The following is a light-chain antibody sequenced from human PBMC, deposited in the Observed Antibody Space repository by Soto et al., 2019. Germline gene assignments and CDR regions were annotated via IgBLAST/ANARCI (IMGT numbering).Light chain of an antibody. CDR3: KSYAGSNTYV. CDR1: SSDVGGYNF. Sequence: QSALTQPRSVSGSPGQSVTISCTGTSSDVGGYNFVSWYQQHPGKAPKLIIYDVTKRPSGVPDRFSGSKSGNTASLTISGLQAADEADYFCKSYAGSNTYVFGSGTKLTVL. CDR2: DVT. V-gene: IGLV2-11*01. J-gene: IGLJ1*01.